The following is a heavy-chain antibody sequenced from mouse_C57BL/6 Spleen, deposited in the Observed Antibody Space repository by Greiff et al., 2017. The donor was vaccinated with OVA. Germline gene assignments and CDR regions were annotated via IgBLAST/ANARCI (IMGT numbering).Heavy chain of an antibody. CDR3: AREGMGLTSLDY. D-gene: IGHD2-12*01. CDR1: GYTFTSYW. J-gene: IGHJ2*01. CDR2: IDPSDSYT. V-gene: IGHV1-69*01. Sequence: QVQLQQSGAELVMPGASVKLSCKASGYTFTSYWMHWVKQRPGQGLEWIGEIDPSDSYTNYNQKFKDKATLTVDKSSSTAYMRLSSLTSEDSAVYYCAREGMGLTSLDYWGQGTTLTVSS.